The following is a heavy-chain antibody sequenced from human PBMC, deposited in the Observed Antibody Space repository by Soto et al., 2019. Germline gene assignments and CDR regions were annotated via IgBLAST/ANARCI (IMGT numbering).Heavy chain of an antibody. CDR2: ISYDGSNK. CDR3: RVRGVILGGY. Sequence: QVQLVESGGGVVQPGRSLRLSCAASGFTFSSYAMHWVRQAPGKGLEWVAVISYDGSNKYYADSVKGRFTISRDNSKNTLYLQMNSLRAEDTAVYYCRVRGVILGGYWGQGTLLTVSS. CDR1: GFTFSSYA. D-gene: IGHD3-10*01. V-gene: IGHV3-30-3*01. J-gene: IGHJ4*02.